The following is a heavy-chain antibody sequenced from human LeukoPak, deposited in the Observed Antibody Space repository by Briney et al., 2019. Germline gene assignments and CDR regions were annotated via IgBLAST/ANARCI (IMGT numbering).Heavy chain of an antibody. CDR3: ARGGGYSYGSFDY. V-gene: IGHV3-74*01. Sequence: GGSLRLSCAASGFTVSSNYMSWVRQAPGKGLVWVSRINRDGSSTSYADSVKGRFTISRDNAKNTLYLQMNSLRAEDTAVYYCARGGGYSYGSFDYWGQGTLVTVSS. J-gene: IGHJ4*02. D-gene: IGHD5-18*01. CDR2: INRDGSST. CDR1: GFTVSSNY.